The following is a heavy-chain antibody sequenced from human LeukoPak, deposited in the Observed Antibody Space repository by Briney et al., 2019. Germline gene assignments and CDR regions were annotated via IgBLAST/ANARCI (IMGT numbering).Heavy chain of an antibody. Sequence: GASVKVSCKASGYTFTCYYMHWVRQAPGQGLEWMGWINPNSGGTNYAQKFQGRVTMTRDTSISTAYMELSRLRSDDTAVYYCAGGSPPYYYYYYGMDVWGQGTTVTVSS. D-gene: IGHD3-10*01. J-gene: IGHJ6*02. CDR2: INPNSGGT. V-gene: IGHV1-2*02. CDR1: GYTFTCYY. CDR3: AGGSPPYYYYYYGMDV.